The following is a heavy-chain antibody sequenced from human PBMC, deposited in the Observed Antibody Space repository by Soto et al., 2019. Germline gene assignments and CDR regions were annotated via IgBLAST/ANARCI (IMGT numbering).Heavy chain of an antibody. CDR3: ATWQDEYIWGTNDY. D-gene: IGHD3-16*01. J-gene: IGHJ4*02. CDR1: GYTFTSYD. V-gene: IGHV1-8*01. Sequence: QVQLVQSGAEVKKPGASVKVSCKASGYTFTSYDINWVRQATGQGLEWMGWMNPNSGNTGYAQKFQGRVTMTRHTSISTAYMELSSLRSEDTAVYYCATWQDEYIWGTNDYWGQGTLVTVSS. CDR2: MNPNSGNT.